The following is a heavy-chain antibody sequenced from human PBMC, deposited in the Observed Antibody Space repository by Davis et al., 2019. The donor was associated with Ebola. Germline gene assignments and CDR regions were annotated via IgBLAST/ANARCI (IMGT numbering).Heavy chain of an antibody. CDR1: GYTFTSYG. Sequence: ASVKVSCKASGYTFTSYGISWVRQAPGQGLEWMGWISAYNGNTNYAQKLQGRLTVTRDTSTSTVYMELRSLRSEDTAVYFCARGRPTATEGGYFDYWAQGTLVTVSS. CDR2: ISAYNGNT. V-gene: IGHV1-18*01. J-gene: IGHJ4*02. D-gene: IGHD2-21*02. CDR3: ARGRPTATEGGYFDY.